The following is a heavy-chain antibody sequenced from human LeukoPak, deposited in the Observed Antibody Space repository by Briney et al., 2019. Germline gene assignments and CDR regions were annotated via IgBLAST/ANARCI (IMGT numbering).Heavy chain of an antibody. D-gene: IGHD2-15*01. CDR3: ARHVAPDMDYFDY. J-gene: IGHJ4*02. CDR2: INHSGST. V-gene: IGHV4-34*01. CDR1: GGSFSGYY. Sequence: SETLSLTCAVYGGSFSGYYWSWIRQPPGKGLEWIGEINHSGSTNYNPSLKSRVTISVDTSKNQFSLKLSSVTAADTAVYYCARHVAPDMDYFDYWGPGTLVTVSP.